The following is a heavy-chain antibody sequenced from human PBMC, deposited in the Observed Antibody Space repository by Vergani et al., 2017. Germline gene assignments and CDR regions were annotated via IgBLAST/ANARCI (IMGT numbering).Heavy chain of an antibody. CDR2: ISWNSGSI. CDR3: DKACEKRTVTTLDSFDY. J-gene: IGHJ4*02. CDR1: GFTFDDYA. D-gene: IGHD4-17*01. Sequence: EVQLVESGGGLVQPGRSLRLFCAASGFTFDDYAMHWVRQGTGEGLEWGSGISWNSGSIGYGDFVKGRFTISRDNTKNSLYLQMNSLRAEDTALYYCDKACEKRTVTTLDSFDYWGQGTLVTVSS. V-gene: IGHV3-9*01.